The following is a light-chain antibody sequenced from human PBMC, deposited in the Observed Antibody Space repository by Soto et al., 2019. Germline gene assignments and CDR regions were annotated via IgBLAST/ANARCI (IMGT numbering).Light chain of an antibody. CDR2: GAS. CDR1: QYINTR. J-gene: IGKJ1*01. V-gene: IGKV3-20*01. CDR3: QQYGSSRT. Sequence: EIVLTQSPATLSSLPFDIGTGCVRASQYINTRLAWYQHRPGQAPRLLIYGASSRATGIPDRFSGSGSGTDFTLTISRLETEDFAVYYCQQYGSSRTFGQGTKVDI.